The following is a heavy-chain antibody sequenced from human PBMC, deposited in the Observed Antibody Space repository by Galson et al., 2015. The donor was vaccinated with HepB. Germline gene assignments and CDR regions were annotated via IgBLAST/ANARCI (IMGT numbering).Heavy chain of an antibody. CDR3: ARVSILEGSKWGYFDY. J-gene: IGHJ4*02. V-gene: IGHV3-11*01. D-gene: IGHD3-3*01. CDR1: GFTFSDYY. Sequence: LRLSCAASGFTFSDYYMSWIRQAPGKGLEWVSYISSSGSTIYYADSVKGRFTISRDNAKNSLYLQMNSLRAEDTAVYYCARVSILEGSKWGYFDYWGQGTLVTVSS. CDR2: ISSSGSTI.